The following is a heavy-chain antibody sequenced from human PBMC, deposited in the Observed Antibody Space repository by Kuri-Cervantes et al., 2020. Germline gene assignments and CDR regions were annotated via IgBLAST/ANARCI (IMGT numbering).Heavy chain of an antibody. V-gene: IGHV1-2*02. CDR2: INPDSGDT. CDR3: ARDPYSSGWSPGAFDI. CDR1: GYTFIDYY. Sequence: ASVKVSCKTSGYTFIDYYIHWVRRAPRQGLEWMGSINPDSGDTDSAQKFQSRVTLTRDTSISTAFMELGRLTSDDTAVYYCARDPYSSGWSPGAFDIWGQGTMVTVSS. D-gene: IGHD6-19*01. J-gene: IGHJ3*02.